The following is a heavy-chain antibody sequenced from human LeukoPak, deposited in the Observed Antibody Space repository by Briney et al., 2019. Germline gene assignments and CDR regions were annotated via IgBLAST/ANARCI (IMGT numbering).Heavy chain of an antibody. CDR2: IDSDGSTT. CDR1: GFTFNSYW. CDR3: ARSGDHFDY. J-gene: IGHJ4*02. V-gene: IGHV3-74*01. D-gene: IGHD3-10*01. Sequence: GGSLRLSCAASGFTFNSYWMHWVRQVPGKGLVWVSLIDSDGSTTTYADSVKGRFSISRDNAKNTLYLQMNSLRAEDTAVYYCARSGDHFDYWGQGTLVTVSS.